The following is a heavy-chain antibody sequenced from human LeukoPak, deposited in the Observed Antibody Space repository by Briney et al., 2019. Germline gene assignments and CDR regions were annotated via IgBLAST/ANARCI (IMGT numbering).Heavy chain of an antibody. CDR3: ARVTTFPYYYYYMDV. CDR1: GGSISSSSYY. CDR2: IYTSGST. D-gene: IGHD4-17*01. Sequence: SETLSLTCTVSGGSISSSSYYWSWVRQPAGKGLEWIGRIYTSGSTNYNPSLKSRVTISVDTSKNQFSLKLSSVTAADTAVYYCARVTTFPYYYYYMDVWGKGTTVTVSS. J-gene: IGHJ6*03. V-gene: IGHV4-61*02.